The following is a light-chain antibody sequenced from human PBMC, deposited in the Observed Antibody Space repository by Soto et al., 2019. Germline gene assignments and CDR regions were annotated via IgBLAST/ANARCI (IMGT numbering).Light chain of an antibody. J-gene: IGKJ5*01. CDR3: QHRMNWPLT. CDR2: DAS. V-gene: IGKV3-11*01. CDR1: QSVSSY. Sequence: EIVLTQSPATLSLSPGERATLSCSASQSVSSYLLWYQQKPGQTPRLLIYDASNRATGIPARFSGSGSETDFTLTISSLEPEDFAVYYCQHRMNWPLTFGQGTRLEI.